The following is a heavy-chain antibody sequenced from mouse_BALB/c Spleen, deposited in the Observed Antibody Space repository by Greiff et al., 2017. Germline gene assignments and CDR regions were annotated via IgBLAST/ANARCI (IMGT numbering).Heavy chain of an antibody. CDR2: IWGDGST. J-gene: IGHJ4*01. V-gene: IGHV2-6-7*01. D-gene: IGHD1-1*01. Sequence: VMLEESGPGLVAPSQSLSITCTVSGFSLTGYGVNWVRQPPGKGLEWLGMIWGDGSTDYNSALISRLSISKDNSKSQVFLKMNSLQTDDTARYYCARENTTVVADAMDYWGQGTSVTVSS. CDR1: GFSLTGYG. CDR3: ARENTTVVADAMDY.